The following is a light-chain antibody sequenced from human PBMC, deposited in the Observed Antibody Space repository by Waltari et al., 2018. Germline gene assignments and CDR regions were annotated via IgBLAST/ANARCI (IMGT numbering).Light chain of an antibody. CDR2: GVN. Sequence: QSVLPQPPSVSGAPGQRVPLSCTGSGSNIGAYDVHWYQHRPGKAPTLLIHGVNNRPSGFPDRFFGSKSGTSASLAITSLRAEDEGVYYCQSYDTSLSVVFGGGTKLTVL. CDR3: QSYDTSLSVV. J-gene: IGLJ2*01. CDR1: GSNIGAYD. V-gene: IGLV1-40*01.